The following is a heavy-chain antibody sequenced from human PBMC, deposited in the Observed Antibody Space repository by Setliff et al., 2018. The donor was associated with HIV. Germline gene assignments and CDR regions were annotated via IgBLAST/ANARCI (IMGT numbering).Heavy chain of an antibody. CDR2: IYSSGST. Sequence: SETLSLTCTVSGGSINSYYWSWIRQPAGKGLEWIGRIYSSGSTNYNPSLKSRVTMSVDMSKNQFSLKLNSLRAEDTAVYYCALFYYGSSGHFDYWGQGTLVTVSS. CDR3: ALFYYGSSGHFDY. CDR1: GGSINSYY. J-gene: IGHJ4*02. V-gene: IGHV4-4*07. D-gene: IGHD3-22*01.